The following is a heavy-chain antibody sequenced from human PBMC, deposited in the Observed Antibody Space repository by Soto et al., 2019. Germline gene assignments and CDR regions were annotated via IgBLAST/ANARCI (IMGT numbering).Heavy chain of an antibody. D-gene: IGHD2-21*01. CDR3: ARQIIPFHYAMDI. J-gene: IGHJ6*02. CDR1: GFTLSDSY. Sequence: PWWSLRLSCAASGFTLSDSYMRWIRQAPGKVLDWVSYIVGNSRTIYYSDSVKGRFTISRDNAKNSLYLQMNSLRADDTAVYYCARQIIPFHYAMDIWGHGTTVTVSS. V-gene: IGHV3-11*01. CDR2: IVGNSRTI.